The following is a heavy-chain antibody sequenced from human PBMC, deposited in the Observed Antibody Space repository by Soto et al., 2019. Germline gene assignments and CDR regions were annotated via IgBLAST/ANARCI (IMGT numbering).Heavy chain of an antibody. CDR1: GYTLTSFY. V-gene: IGHV1-46*01. Sequence: ASVKVSCKASGYTLTSFYMHWMRQAPGQGPEWMGVIDPSAGSTTYAQKFKGRVRMTRDTFTSTVFMELSSLRSEDTAVYYCARSPRPTGTTLYYFDSWGQRTRVTVS. J-gene: IGHJ4*02. CDR2: IDPSAGST. D-gene: IGHD1-1*01. CDR3: ARSPRPTGTTLYYFDS.